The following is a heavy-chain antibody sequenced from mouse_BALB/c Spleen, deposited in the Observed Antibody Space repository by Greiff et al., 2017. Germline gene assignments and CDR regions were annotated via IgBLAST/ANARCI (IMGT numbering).Heavy chain of an antibody. CDR2: IDPFNGGT. D-gene: IGHD2-4*01. CDR1: GYSFTSYY. J-gene: IGHJ4*01. CDR3: AISTMITYYAMDY. Sequence: VQLKESGPELMKPGASVKISCKASGYSFTSYYMHWVKQSHGKSLEWIGYIDPFNGGTSYNQKFKGKATLTVDKSSSTAYMHLSSLTSEDSAVYYCAISTMITYYAMDYWGQGTSVTVSS. V-gene: IGHV1S135*01.